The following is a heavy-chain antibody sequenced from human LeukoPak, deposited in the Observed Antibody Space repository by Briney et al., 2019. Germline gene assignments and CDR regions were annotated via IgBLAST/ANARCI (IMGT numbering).Heavy chain of an antibody. CDR1: GFTFSSYA. V-gene: IGHV3-23*01. CDR2: ISGSGSST. CDR3: AKLDYDFWSGSFDY. Sequence: GGSLRLSCAASGFTFSSYAMSWVRRAPGKGLEWVSGISGSGSSTYHADSVKGRFMISRDNSKNTLYLQMNSLRAEDTAVYYCAKLDYDFWSGSFDYWGQGTLVTVSS. D-gene: IGHD3-3*01. J-gene: IGHJ4*02.